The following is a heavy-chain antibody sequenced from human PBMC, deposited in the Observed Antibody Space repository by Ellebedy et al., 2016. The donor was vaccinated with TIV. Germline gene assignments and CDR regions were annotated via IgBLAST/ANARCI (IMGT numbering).Heavy chain of an antibody. CDR3: AKGSSAFAGFDY. J-gene: IGHJ4*02. CDR2: MSYDGRTQ. D-gene: IGHD3-10*01. CDR1: GFDFSRYG. V-gene: IGHV3-30*18. Sequence: GGSLRLXXEASGFDFSRYGMHWVRQAPGKGLEWVAVMSYDGRTQYYSDSVKGRFTISRDNSRNTLYLQMNSLRADDTALYYCAKGSSAFAGFDYWGQGTLVTVSS.